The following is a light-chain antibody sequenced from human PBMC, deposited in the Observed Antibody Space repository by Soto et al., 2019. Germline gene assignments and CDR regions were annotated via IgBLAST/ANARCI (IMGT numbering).Light chain of an antibody. CDR3: QQYGSSGT. CDR2: GAS. V-gene: IGKV3-20*01. Sequence: EIVLTHSPATVSLSPCERATLSFWASQSLSSYLAWYQQKPGQAPRLLIYGASNRATGIPDRFSGSGSGTDFTLTISRLEPEDFAVYYCQQYGSSGTFGQGTKVDIK. J-gene: IGKJ1*01. CDR1: QSLSSY.